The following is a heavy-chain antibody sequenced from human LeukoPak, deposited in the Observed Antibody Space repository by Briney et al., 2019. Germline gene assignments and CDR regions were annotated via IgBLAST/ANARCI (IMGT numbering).Heavy chain of an antibody. CDR3: AGGPYCSGGTCSFYFYGLAV. Sequence: SETLSLTCGVHGGSFSGYPCNWIRQPPGKGLEWIGEINHRGSTNYNLSLKSRVTISEDTSKKQFSLKLTSVTAADTAIYYCAGGPYCSGGTCSFYFYGLAVWGPGTAVTVSS. D-gene: IGHD2-15*01. J-gene: IGHJ6*02. V-gene: IGHV4-34*01. CDR2: INHRGST. CDR1: GGSFSGYP.